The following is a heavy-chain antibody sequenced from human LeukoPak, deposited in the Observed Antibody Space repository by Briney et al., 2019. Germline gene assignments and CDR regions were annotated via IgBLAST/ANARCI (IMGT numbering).Heavy chain of an antibody. Sequence: ASVKVSCKASGCTFTSYGISWVRQAPGQGLEWMGWISAYNGNTNYAQKLQGRVTMTTDTSTSTAYMELRSLRSDDTAVYYCARDSDGIDYYYYMDVWGKGTTVTVSS. V-gene: IGHV1-18*01. CDR2: ISAYNGNT. CDR3: ARDSDGIDYYYYMDV. J-gene: IGHJ6*03. D-gene: IGHD1-14*01. CDR1: GCTFTSYG.